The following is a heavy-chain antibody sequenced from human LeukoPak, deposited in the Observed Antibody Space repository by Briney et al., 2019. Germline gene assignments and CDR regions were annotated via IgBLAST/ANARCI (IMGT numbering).Heavy chain of an antibody. CDR1: GFTFSSYA. J-gene: IGHJ4*02. Sequence: PGGSLRLSCAASGFTFSSYAMHWVRQAPGKGLEGVAVISYDGSNKYYADSVKGRFTISRDNSKNTLYLQMNSLRAEDTAVYYCASDGLKRGVGTNLDYWGQGTLVTVSS. D-gene: IGHD3-10*01. CDR3: ASDGLKRGVGTNLDY. V-gene: IGHV3-30*04. CDR2: ISYDGSNK.